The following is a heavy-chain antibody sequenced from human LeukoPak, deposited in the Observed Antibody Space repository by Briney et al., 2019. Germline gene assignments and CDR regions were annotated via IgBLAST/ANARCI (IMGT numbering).Heavy chain of an antibody. Sequence: GESLKISCKGSGYSFTSYWIGWVRQMPGKGLEWMGIIYPGDSDTRYSPSFEGQVTMSADKSISTAYLQWSSLKASDTAMYYCARQIRYYYGSGSNLYYFDYWGQGTLVTVSS. CDR2: IYPGDSDT. CDR3: ARQIRYYYGSGSNLYYFDY. D-gene: IGHD3-10*01. CDR1: GYSFTSYW. J-gene: IGHJ4*02. V-gene: IGHV5-51*01.